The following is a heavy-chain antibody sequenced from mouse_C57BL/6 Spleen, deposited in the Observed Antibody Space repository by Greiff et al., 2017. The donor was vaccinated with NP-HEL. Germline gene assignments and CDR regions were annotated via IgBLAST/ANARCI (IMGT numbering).Heavy chain of an antibody. D-gene: IGHD4-1*01. Sequence: QVQLKQSGPELVKPGASVKISCKASGYAFSSSWMNWVKQRPGKGLEWIGRIYPGDGDSNYNGKFKGKATLTADKSSSTAYMQLSSLTSEDSAVYFCARSLTGTSRPYFDYWGQGTTLTVSS. CDR3: ARSLTGTSRPYFDY. J-gene: IGHJ2*01. V-gene: IGHV1-82*01. CDR2: IYPGDGDS. CDR1: GYAFSSSW.